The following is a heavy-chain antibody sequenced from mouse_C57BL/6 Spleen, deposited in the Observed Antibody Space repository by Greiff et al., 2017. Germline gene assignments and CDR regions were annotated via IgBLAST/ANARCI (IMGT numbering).Heavy chain of an antibody. CDR2: IDPSDSYT. CDR3: ARQDYYGSSHYAMDY. V-gene: IGHV1-50*01. Sequence: VQLQQPGAELVKPGASVKLSCKASGYTFTSYWMQWVKQRPGQGLEWIGEIDPSDSYTNYNQKFKGKATLTVDTSSSTAYMQLSSLTSEDSAVYYCARQDYYGSSHYAMDYWGQGTSVTVSS. J-gene: IGHJ4*01. D-gene: IGHD1-1*01. CDR1: GYTFTSYW.